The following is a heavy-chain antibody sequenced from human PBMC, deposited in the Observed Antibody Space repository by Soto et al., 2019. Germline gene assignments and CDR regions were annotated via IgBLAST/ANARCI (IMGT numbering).Heavy chain of an antibody. D-gene: IGHD6-13*01. Sequence: SETLSLTCTVSGGSISSYYWSWIRQPPGKGLEWIGYIYYSGSTNYNPSLKSRVTISVDTSKNQFSLKLSSVTAADTAVYYCASSNIAATGFYYYGMDVWGRGTTVT. V-gene: IGHV4-59*01. CDR1: GGSISSYY. CDR3: ASSNIAATGFYYYGMDV. J-gene: IGHJ6*02. CDR2: IYYSGST.